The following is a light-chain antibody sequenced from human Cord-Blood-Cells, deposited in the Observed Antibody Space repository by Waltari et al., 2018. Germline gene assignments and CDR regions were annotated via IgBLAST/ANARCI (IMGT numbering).Light chain of an antibody. CDR2: GAS. CDR1: QRVSSN. Sequence: EIMMKQSPAPLSVSPGKRTKHYCRSSQRVSSNLAWYQPKPGQAPRLPIYGASTSATGVPARFSGSGSGTYFTLTISSLQSEDFAVYYCQQYNNWPYTFGQGTKLEI. CDR3: QQYNNWPYT. V-gene: IGKV3-15*01. J-gene: IGKJ2*01.